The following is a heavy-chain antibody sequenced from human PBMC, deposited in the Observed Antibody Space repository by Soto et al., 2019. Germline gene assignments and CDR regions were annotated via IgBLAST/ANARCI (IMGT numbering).Heavy chain of an antibody. V-gene: IGHV3-15*01. Sequence: PGGSLRLSCAASGFTFSNAWMSWVRQAPGKGLEWVGRIKSKTDGGTTDYAAPVKGRFTISRDDSKNTLYLQMNSLKTEDTAVYYCTTGTSYWDYYYYGMDVRGQGTTVTV. J-gene: IGHJ6*02. CDR2: IKSKTDGGTT. D-gene: IGHD3-10*01. CDR3: TTGTSYWDYYYYGMDV. CDR1: GFTFSNAW.